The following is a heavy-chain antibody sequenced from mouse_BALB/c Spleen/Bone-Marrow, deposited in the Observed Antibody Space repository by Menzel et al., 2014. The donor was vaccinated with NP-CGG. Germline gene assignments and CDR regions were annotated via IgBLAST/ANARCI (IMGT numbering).Heavy chain of an antibody. J-gene: IGHJ4*01. Sequence: QVQLQQSGPGLVAPSQSLSITCTVSGFSLTSYGVHWVRQPPGKGLEWLGVIWAGGSTNYNSALMSRLSISKDNSKSQVFLKMNSRQTDDTAMYYCARDYGSSYYAMDYRGQGTSVTVSS. V-gene: IGHV2-9*02. D-gene: IGHD1-1*01. CDR3: ARDYGSSYYAMDY. CDR2: IWAGGST. CDR1: GFSLTSYG.